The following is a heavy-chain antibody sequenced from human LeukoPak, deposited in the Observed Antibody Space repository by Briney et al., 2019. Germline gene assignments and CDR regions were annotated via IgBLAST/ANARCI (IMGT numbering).Heavy chain of an antibody. Sequence: PSETLSLTCTVSGDSISSGSYYWSWIRQPAGKGLEWIGRIYTSGTTHYNPSLKSRVTMSVDTSKNQFSLKLSSVTAADTAVYYCARLSTVTTSFDYWGQGTLVTVSS. CDR2: IYTSGTT. D-gene: IGHD4-17*01. CDR3: ARLSTVTTSFDY. J-gene: IGHJ4*02. CDR1: GDSISSGSYY. V-gene: IGHV4-61*02.